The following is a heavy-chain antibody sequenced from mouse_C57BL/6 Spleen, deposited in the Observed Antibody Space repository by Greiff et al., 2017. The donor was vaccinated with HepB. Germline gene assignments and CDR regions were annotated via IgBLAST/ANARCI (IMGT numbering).Heavy chain of an antibody. CDR2: INYDGSST. CDR1: GFTFSDYY. CDR3: ARLTYGSTPYAMDY. J-gene: IGHJ4*01. D-gene: IGHD1-1*01. Sequence: EVQRVESEGGLVQPGSSMKLSCTASGFTFSDYYMAWVRQVPEKGLEWVANINYDGSSTYYLDSLKSRFIISRDNAKNILYLQMSSLKSEDTATYYCARLTYGSTPYAMDYWGQGTSVTVSS. V-gene: IGHV5-16*01.